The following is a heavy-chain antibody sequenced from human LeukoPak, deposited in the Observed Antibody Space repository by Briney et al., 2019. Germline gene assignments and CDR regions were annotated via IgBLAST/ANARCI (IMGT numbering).Heavy chain of an antibody. D-gene: IGHD6-13*01. V-gene: IGHV4-59*10. CDR1: GGSFSGYY. J-gene: IGHJ4*02. Sequence: SETLSLTCAVYGGSFSGYYWSWIRQPAGKGLEWIGRIYTSGSTNYNPSLKSRVTMSVDTSKNQFSLKLSSVTAADTAVYYCARGAASSSSWVDYWGQGTLVTVSS. CDR3: ARGAASSSSWVDY. CDR2: IYTSGST.